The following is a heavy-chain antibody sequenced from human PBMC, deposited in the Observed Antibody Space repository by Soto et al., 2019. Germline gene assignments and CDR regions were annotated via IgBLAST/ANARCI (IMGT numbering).Heavy chain of an antibody. CDR1: GGSFSGYY. V-gene: IGHV4-34*01. J-gene: IGHJ4*02. CDR2: INHSGGT. CDR3: ARGISMLVVVQTDAPDKYYFDS. D-gene: IGHD2-8*02. Sequence: TLSLTCAVYGGSFSGYYWTWIRQPPGKGLEWIGEINHSGGTNYNPSLRSRVTISTDTSKNQFSLKLNSLTAADTAMYYCARGISMLVVVQTDAPDKYYFDSWGRGTLVTVSS.